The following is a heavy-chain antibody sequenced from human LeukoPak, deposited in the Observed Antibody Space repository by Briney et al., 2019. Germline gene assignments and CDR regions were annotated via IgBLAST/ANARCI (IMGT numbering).Heavy chain of an antibody. D-gene: IGHD3-16*01. Sequence: GGSLRLSCAASGFTFSNYNMNWVRQAPGKGLEWLSNIRSRDTGVSYVDSVRGRFTISRDDAKNSLFLQMNNLRVEDTAIYYCARDHNYAFDYWGQGILVTVSS. CDR1: GFTFSNYN. CDR2: IRSRDTGV. CDR3: ARDHNYAFDY. J-gene: IGHJ4*02. V-gene: IGHV3-48*01.